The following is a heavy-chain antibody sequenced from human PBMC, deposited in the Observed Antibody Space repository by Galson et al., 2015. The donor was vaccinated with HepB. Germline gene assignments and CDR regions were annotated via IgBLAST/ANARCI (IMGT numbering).Heavy chain of an antibody. CDR2: LKSNADGGTA. D-gene: IGHD6-13*01. CDR3: TTDPKYSSSWHYGYFDL. J-gene: IGHJ2*01. Sequence: SLRLSCAASGFTFTDAWMNWVRQAPEKGLEWVGRLKSNADGGTADYAAPVKGRFIFSRDDSKNTLFLQMNSLKTEDTAVYYCTTDPKYSSSWHYGYFDLWGRGTLVTVSS. V-gene: IGHV3-15*07. CDR1: GFTFTDAW.